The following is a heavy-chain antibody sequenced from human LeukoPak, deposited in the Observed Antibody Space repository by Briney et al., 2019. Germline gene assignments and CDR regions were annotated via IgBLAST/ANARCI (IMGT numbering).Heavy chain of an antibody. Sequence: SGPTLVKPTQTLTLTCTFSGFSFSTSGVGVGWIRQPPGKALEWLAVIYWDEDKRYRPSLKSRLTITKDTSKNQVVLTMTNMDPVDTATYYCARSPYYDILAGSRGTFDYWGRGILVTVSS. CDR3: ARSPYYDILAGSRGTFDY. D-gene: IGHD3-9*01. CDR2: IYWDEDK. CDR1: GFSFSTSGVG. J-gene: IGHJ4*02. V-gene: IGHV2-5*02.